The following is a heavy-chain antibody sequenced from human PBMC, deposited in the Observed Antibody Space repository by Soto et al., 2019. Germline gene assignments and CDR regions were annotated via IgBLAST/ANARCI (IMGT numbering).Heavy chain of an antibody. CDR1: GGTFSSYT. CDR2: IIPILGIT. V-gene: IGHV1-69*08. J-gene: IGHJ5*02. Sequence: QVQLVQSGAEVKKPGSSVKVSCKASGGTFSSYTITWVRQAPGQGLEWMGRIIPILGITNYAQKFQGRVTITADKSTSTAYMELSSLRSEDTAVYYCARDLPEGPCGQGTLVTVSS. CDR3: ARDLPEGP.